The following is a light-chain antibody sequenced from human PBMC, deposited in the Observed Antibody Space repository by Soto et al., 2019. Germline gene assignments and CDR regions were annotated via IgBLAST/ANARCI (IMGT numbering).Light chain of an antibody. J-gene: IGKJ3*01. Sequence: DIQMTQSPSSLSASVGDRVTISCRSSQSIGRNLNWYLQKPGKAPKLLVYAGSHLQSGVPSRFSGGGSGTAFTLIISSLQPEDSATYYCQQSYNLPWTFGLGTKVDIK. CDR2: AGS. V-gene: IGKV1-39*01. CDR3: QQSYNLPWT. CDR1: QSIGRN.